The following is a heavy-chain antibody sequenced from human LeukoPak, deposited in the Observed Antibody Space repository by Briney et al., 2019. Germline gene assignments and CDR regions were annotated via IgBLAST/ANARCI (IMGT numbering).Heavy chain of an antibody. CDR3: ARGGWEPLYY. V-gene: IGHV3-7*01. J-gene: IGHJ4*02. CDR2: IKQDGSEK. CDR1: GFTFSSYW. Sequence: GGSLRLSCAASGFTFSSYWMTWVRQAPGKGLEWVANIKQDGSEKYYVDSVKGRFTISRDNAKDSLYLQMNSLRAEDTAVYHCARGGWEPLYYGGQGILVTVSS. D-gene: IGHD1-26*01.